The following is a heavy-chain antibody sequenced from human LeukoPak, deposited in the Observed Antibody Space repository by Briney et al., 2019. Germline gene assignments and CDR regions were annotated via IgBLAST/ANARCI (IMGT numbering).Heavy chain of an antibody. CDR3: ARILVVPAAKRPPYYMDV. V-gene: IGHV5-51*01. D-gene: IGHD2-2*01. Sequence: GESLKISCKGSGYSFSNYWIGWVRQMPGKGLEWMGIIYPGDSDTRYSPSFQGQVTISADKSISTAYLQWSSLKASDTAMYYCARILVVPAAKRPPYYMDVWGKGTTVTVSS. CDR1: GYSFSNYW. CDR2: IYPGDSDT. J-gene: IGHJ6*03.